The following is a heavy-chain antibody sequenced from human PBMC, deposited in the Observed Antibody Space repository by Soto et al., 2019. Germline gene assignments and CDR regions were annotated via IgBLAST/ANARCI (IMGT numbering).Heavy chain of an antibody. CDR3: ARATSAGNGRRVDV. Sequence: QVQLVQSGTEVKEPGASVSLSCKASGYTFTTYYIHWVRQAPGQGLEWMGMINPSGGSTTYAQNFQGRVTMTGDTSTSTVYMDLNSLRSDDTAVYYCARATSAGNGRRVDVWGQGTTVTVSS. V-gene: IGHV1-46*01. CDR1: GYTFTTYY. D-gene: IGHD6-13*01. J-gene: IGHJ6*02. CDR2: INPSGGST.